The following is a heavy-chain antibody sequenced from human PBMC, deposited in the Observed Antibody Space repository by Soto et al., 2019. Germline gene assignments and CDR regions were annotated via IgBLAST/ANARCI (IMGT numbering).Heavy chain of an antibody. D-gene: IGHD4-17*01. Sequence: LRVSWAASGFTFSSYAMSWVRQAPGKGLEWVSIITSDGRTYYADSVKGRFTISRDNSKNTVYLQMNSLRAEDTAVYYCAKDYSTVTTDPLSVVLFDYWGQGALVTVSS. V-gene: IGHV3-23*01. CDR3: AKDYSTVTTDPLSVVLFDY. J-gene: IGHJ4*02. CDR2: ITSDGRT. CDR1: GFTFSSYA.